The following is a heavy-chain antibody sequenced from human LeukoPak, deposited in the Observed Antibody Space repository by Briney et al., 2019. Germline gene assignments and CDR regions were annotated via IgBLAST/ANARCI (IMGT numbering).Heavy chain of an antibody. CDR3: ARLYSGSYYTVDY. J-gene: IGHJ4*02. D-gene: IGHD1-26*01. Sequence: PSETLSLTCAVYGGSFSGYYWSWVRQPPGKGLEWIGEINHSGRTNYNPSLKRPVTISVDTSKNQFSLKLSSVTAADTAVYYCARLYSGSYYTVDYWGQGTLVTVSS. CDR2: INHSGRT. V-gene: IGHV4-34*01. CDR1: GGSFSGYY.